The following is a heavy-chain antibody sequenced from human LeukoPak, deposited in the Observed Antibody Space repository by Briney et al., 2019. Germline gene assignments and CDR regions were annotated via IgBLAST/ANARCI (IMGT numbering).Heavy chain of an antibody. V-gene: IGHV4-38-2*02. J-gene: IGHJ5*02. CDR3: ARLTFDYGRSISNYNWFDP. CDR2: IYLSGTT. Sequence: SETLSLTCTVSGYSISSGYYWGWIRQPPGKGLEWIGNIYLSGTTYYNPSLKSRVTISLDRSKNQFSLKLSSVTAADTAVYYCARLTFDYGRSISNYNWFDPWGQGTLVTVSS. D-gene: IGHD4-17*01. CDR1: GYSISSGYY.